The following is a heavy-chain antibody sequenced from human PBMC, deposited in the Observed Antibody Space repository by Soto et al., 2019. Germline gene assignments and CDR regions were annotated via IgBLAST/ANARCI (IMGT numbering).Heavy chain of an antibody. CDR3: AISSGWTGVFDS. D-gene: IGHD6-19*01. CDR1: GFTFSNAW. CDR2: IKSKTDGGTT. Sequence: GGSLRLSCAASGFTFSNAWMSWVRQAPGKGLEWVGRIKSKTDGGTTDYAAPVKGRFTISRDDSKNTLYLQMNSLKTEDRAVYYCAISSGWTGVFDSWGQGTLVTVSS. V-gene: IGHV3-15*01. J-gene: IGHJ4*02.